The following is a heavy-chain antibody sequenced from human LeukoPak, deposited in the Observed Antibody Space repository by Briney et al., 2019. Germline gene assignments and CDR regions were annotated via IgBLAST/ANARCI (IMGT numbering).Heavy chain of an antibody. J-gene: IGHJ6*03. CDR2: TYYRSKWYN. CDR1: GDSVSSNSAA. Sequence: SQTLSLTCAISGDSVSSNSAAWNWIRQSPSRGLEWLGRTYYRSKWYNDYAVSVKSRITINPDTSKNQFSLQLNSVTPEDTAVYYCARDVTYYYGSGSYYPPGSEYYYYMDVWGKGTTVTVSS. D-gene: IGHD3-10*01. CDR3: ARDVTYYYGSGSYYPPGSEYYYYMDV. V-gene: IGHV6-1*01.